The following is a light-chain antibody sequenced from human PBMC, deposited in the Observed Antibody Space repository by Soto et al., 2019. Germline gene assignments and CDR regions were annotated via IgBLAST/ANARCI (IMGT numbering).Light chain of an antibody. J-gene: IGLJ2*01. CDR1: SSDVGGYNY. CDR2: GVT. V-gene: IGLV2-14*01. Sequence: QSVLTQPASVSGSPGQSITISCTGTSSDVGGYNYVSWYQQHPGKAPKLMIYGVTNRPSGVSNRFSGSKSGNTASLTISGLQAEDEADYYCSSYTTSTTLSVVVGGGTKLTVL. CDR3: SSYTTSTTLSVV.